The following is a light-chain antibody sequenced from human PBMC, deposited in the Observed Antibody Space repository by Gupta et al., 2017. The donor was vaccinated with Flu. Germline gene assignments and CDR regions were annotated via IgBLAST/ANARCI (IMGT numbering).Light chain of an antibody. CDR3: QHYETSPPYT. J-gene: IGKJ2*01. CDR1: QRIRSH. CDR2: TAS. Sequence: ESAALSSRASQRIRSHLAWYQQKPGRAARLLIHTASTRATGSPDTFSGSGSGTDFTLTISDLQSEDFAVYYCQHYETSPPYTFGQGTKLEIK. V-gene: IGKV3-15*01.